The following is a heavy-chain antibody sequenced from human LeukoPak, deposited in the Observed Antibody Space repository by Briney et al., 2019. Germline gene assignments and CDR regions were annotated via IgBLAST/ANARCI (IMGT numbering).Heavy chain of an antibody. CDR1: GGSFSGYY. D-gene: IGHD6-19*01. CDR2: INHSGST. J-gene: IGHJ5*02. Sequence: SETLSFTCAVYGGSFSGYYWSWLRQPPGKGLEWIGEINHSGSTNYNPSLKSRVTISVDTSKNQFSLKLSSVTAAATAVYYCARVYLAGAYNWFDPWGQGTLVTVSS. V-gene: IGHV4-34*01. CDR3: ARVYLAGAYNWFDP.